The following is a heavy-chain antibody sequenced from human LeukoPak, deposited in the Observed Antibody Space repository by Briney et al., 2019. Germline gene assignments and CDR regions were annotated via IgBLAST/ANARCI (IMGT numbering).Heavy chain of an antibody. CDR3: ASSITMVRGVIIPNWFDP. CDR2: IYYSGST. D-gene: IGHD3-10*01. V-gene: IGHV4-30-4*01. Sequence: SQTLSLTCTVSGGSISSGDYYWSWIRQPPGKGLEWIGYIYYSGSTYYNPSLKSRVTISVDTSKNQFSLKLSSVTAADTAVYYCASSITMVRGVIIPNWFDPWGQGTLVTVPS. J-gene: IGHJ5*02. CDR1: GGSISSGDYY.